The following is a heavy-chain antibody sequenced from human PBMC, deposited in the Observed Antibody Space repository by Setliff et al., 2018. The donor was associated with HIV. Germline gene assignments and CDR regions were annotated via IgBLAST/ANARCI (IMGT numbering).Heavy chain of an antibody. CDR3: ARGGYSSSWYTYYGMDV. CDR1: GYSISSGYY. D-gene: IGHD6-13*01. V-gene: IGHV4-38-2*02. Sequence: PSETLSLTCTVTGYSISSGYYWAWIRQPPGKGLEWIGEINHSGSTNYNPSLKSRVTISVDTSKNQFSLKLSSVTAADTAVYYCARGGYSSSWYTYYGMDVWGQGTTVTVSS. CDR2: INHSGST. J-gene: IGHJ6*02.